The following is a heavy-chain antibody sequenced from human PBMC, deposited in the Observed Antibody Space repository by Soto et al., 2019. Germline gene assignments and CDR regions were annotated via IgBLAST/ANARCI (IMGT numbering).Heavy chain of an antibody. CDR1: GYTXTSYG. J-gene: IGHJ4*02. CDR2: ISAYNGNT. D-gene: IGHD6-25*01. CDR3: ARCRAAYSYFDY. V-gene: IGHV1-18*01. Sequence: SXKVSFKASGYTXTSYGIRLVRQALGQGLEWMGWISAYNGNTNYAQKLQGRVTMTTDTSTSTAYMELRSLRSDDTAVYYCARCRAAYSYFDYWGQGTLGTVSS.